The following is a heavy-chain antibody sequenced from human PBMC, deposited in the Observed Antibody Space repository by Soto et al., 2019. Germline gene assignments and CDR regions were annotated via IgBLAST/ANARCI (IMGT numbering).Heavy chain of an antibody. Sequence: GGSLRLSCAASGFTFSSYAMSWVRQAPGKGLEWVSAISGSGGSTYYADSVKGRFTISRDNSKNTLYLQMNSLRAEDTAVYYCANLGSGSSDYFDYWGQGTLVTVSS. CDR3: ANLGSGSSDYFDY. CDR2: ISGSGGST. V-gene: IGHV3-23*01. D-gene: IGHD1-26*01. CDR1: GFTFSSYA. J-gene: IGHJ4*02.